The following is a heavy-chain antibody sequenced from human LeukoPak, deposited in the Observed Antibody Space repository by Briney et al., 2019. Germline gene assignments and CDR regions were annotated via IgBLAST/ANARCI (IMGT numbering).Heavy chain of an antibody. CDR2: IYTSGST. CDR1: GGSISSGSYY. CDR3: AREEWLRCLDC. V-gene: IGHV4-61*02. J-gene: IGHJ4*02. D-gene: IGHD5-12*01. Sequence: SETLSLTCTVSGGSISSGSYYWSWIRQPAGKGLEWIGRIYTSGSTNYNPSLKSRVTISVDTSKNQFSLKLSSVTAADTAVYYCAREEWLRCLDCWGQGTLVTVSS.